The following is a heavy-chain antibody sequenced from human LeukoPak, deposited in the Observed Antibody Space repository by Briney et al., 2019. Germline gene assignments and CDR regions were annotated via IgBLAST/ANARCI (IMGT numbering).Heavy chain of an antibody. CDR3: ATTKGGYSYGLAY. CDR1: GYSISSGYD. Sequence: SETLSLTCAVSGYSISSGYDWGWIRQPPGKGLEWIATIYHSGSTYYNPSLKSRVTISIDTSKNQFSLKLTAVTAADTAVYYCATTKGGYSYGLAYWGQGTLVTVSS. D-gene: IGHD5-18*01. J-gene: IGHJ4*02. CDR2: IYHSGST. V-gene: IGHV4-38-2*01.